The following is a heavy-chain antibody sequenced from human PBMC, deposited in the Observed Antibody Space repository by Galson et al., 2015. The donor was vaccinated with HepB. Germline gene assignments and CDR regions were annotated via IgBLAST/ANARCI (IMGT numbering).Heavy chain of an antibody. J-gene: IGHJ4*02. D-gene: IGHD5-18*01. V-gene: IGHV1-18*01. Sequence: SVKVSCKASGYTFPSYGISWVRQAPGQGLEWMGWISAYNGNTNYAQKLQGRVTMTTDTSTSTAYMELRSLRSDDTAVYYCARVGVDVDTAMVPYYFDYWGQGTLVTVSS. CDR2: ISAYNGNT. CDR3: ARVGVDVDTAMVPYYFDY. CDR1: GYTFPSYG.